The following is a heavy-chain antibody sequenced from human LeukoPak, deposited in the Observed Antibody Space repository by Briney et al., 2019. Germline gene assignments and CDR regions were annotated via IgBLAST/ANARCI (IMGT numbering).Heavy chain of an antibody. J-gene: IGHJ6*02. CDR3: AKDILGITMVRGVLGFYGMDV. CDR1: GFTFDDYA. V-gene: IGHV3-43D*03. CDR2: ITWDGGST. Sequence: PGGSLRLSCAASGFTFDDYAMHWVRQAPGKGLEWVSLITWDGGSTYYADSVKGRFTISRDNSKNSLYLQMNSLRAEDTALYYCAKDILGITMVRGVLGFYGMDVWGQGTTVTVSS. D-gene: IGHD3-10*01.